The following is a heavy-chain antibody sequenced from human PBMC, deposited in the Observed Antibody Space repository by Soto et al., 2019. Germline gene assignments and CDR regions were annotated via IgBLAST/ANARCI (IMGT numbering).Heavy chain of an antibody. CDR2: IYPGDSDT. Sequence: PGEPRKISCNGSVYSFTSYCIGRVRQMPGKGLEWMGIIYPGDSDTRYSPSFQGQVTISADKSISTAYLQWSSLKASDTAMYYCARLRWFGELNAFDIWGQGTMVTVSS. J-gene: IGHJ3*02. D-gene: IGHD3-10*01. CDR3: ARLRWFGELNAFDI. V-gene: IGHV5-51*01. CDR1: VYSFTSYC.